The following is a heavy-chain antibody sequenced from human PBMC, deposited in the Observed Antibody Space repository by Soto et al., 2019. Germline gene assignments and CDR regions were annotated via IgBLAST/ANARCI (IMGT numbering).Heavy chain of an antibody. J-gene: IGHJ5*02. V-gene: IGHV4-59*01. Sequence: SETLSLTCTVSGGSISSYYWSWIRLPPGKGLEWIGYIYYSGSTNYNPSLKSRVTISVDTSKNQFSPKLSSVTAADTAVYYCARSRPIFGVVKYNWFDPWGQGTLVT. CDR3: ARSRPIFGVVKYNWFDP. CDR1: GGSISSYY. CDR2: IYYSGST. D-gene: IGHD3-3*01.